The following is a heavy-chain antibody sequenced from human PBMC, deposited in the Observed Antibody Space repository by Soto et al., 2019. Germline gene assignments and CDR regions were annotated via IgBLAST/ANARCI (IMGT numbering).Heavy chain of an antibody. Sequence: QLQLQESGPGLVKPSETLSLTCTGSGGSISSSSYYWGWIRQPPGKGLEWIGSIYYIGSTYYTPSLQSRVTISVDTSKNHFPLKLSSGTAADTAVYYCAKVSVAGTGATGYWGQGTLVTVSS. CDR1: GGSISSSSYY. CDR3: AKVSVAGTGATGY. CDR2: IYYIGST. D-gene: IGHD6-19*01. J-gene: IGHJ4*02. V-gene: IGHV4-39*02.